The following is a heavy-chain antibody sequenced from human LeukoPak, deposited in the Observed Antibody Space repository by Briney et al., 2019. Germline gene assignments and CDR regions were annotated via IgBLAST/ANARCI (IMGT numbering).Heavy chain of an antibody. Sequence: GGFLRLSCAASGFTFSGYAMSWVRQAPGKGLEWVSSISGSGDSTYYADSVKGRFTISRDNSKNTLYLQMNSLRAEDTAVYYCAKASRLLHGSGSYPGYFDYWGQGALVTVSS. V-gene: IGHV3-23*01. CDR3: AKASRLLHGSGSYPGYFDY. J-gene: IGHJ4*02. D-gene: IGHD3-10*01. CDR1: GFTFSGYA. CDR2: ISGSGDST.